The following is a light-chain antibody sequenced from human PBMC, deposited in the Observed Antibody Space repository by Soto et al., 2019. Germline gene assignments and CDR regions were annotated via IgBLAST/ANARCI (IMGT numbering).Light chain of an antibody. CDR3: QQFDNLPLT. CDR1: QDISNY. J-gene: IGKJ4*01. Sequence: DIQMTQSPSSLSACVGDRVTITCQASQDISNYLNWYQQKPGKAPKILIYDVSVLEAGVPSRFSGGGSGTHFTLTISSLQAEDAATYYCQQFDNLPLTFGGGTKVEIK. CDR2: DVS. V-gene: IGKV1-33*01.